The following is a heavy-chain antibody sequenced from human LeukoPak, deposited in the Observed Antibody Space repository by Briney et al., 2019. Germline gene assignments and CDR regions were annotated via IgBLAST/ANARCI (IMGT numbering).Heavy chain of an antibody. V-gene: IGHV4-61*02. J-gene: IGHJ6*03. CDR2: IYTSGST. CDR3: ARVRVTYCSSTSCYLTRYYYYMDV. D-gene: IGHD2-2*01. Sequence: SETLSLTCTVSGGSISSGSYYWSWVRQPAGKGLEWIGRIYTSGSTNYNPSLKSRFTISVDTSKNQFSLKLSSVTAADTAVYYCARVRVTYCSSTSCYLTRYYYYMDVWGKGTTVTISS. CDR1: GGSISSGSYY.